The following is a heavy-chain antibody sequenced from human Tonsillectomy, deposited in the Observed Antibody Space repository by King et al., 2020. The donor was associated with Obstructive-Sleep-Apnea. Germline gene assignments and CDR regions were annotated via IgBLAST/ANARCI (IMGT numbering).Heavy chain of an antibody. CDR1: GFTFDDYA. Sequence: VQLVESGGGLVQPGRSLRLSCAGSGFTFDDYAMHWVRQVPGKGLEWVSGISWNSVTIGYADSVKGRFTITRDNAKNSLHLQMNSLRAEDTAVYYCAKDMTGDHDSRGYAKSYYYGLDVWGQGTTVTVSS. D-gene: IGHD5-18*01. CDR3: AKDMTGDHDSRGYAKSYYYGLDV. J-gene: IGHJ6*01. CDR2: ISWNSVTI. V-gene: IGHV3-9*01.